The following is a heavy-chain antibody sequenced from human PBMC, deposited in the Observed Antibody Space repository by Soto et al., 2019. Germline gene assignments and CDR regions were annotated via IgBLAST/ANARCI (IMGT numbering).Heavy chain of an antibody. CDR2: MNPNSGNT. CDR3: ARARYVGYYDSSGYYLRV. CDR1: GYTFTSYD. J-gene: IGHJ4*02. Sequence: GASVKVSCKASGYTFTSYDINWVRQATGQGLEWMGWMNPNSGNTGYAQKFQGRVTMTRNTSISTAYMELSSLRSEDTAVYYCARARYVGYYDSSGYYLRVWGQGTLVTVSS. D-gene: IGHD3-22*01. V-gene: IGHV1-8*01.